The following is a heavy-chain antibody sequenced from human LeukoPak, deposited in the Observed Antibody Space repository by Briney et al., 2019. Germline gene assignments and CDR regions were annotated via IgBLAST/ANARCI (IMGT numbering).Heavy chain of an antibody. D-gene: IGHD2-2*01. J-gene: IGHJ5*02. Sequence: SETLSLTCAVYGCSFSGYYWSWIRQPPGKGLEWIGEINHSRSTNYNPPLKSRVTISVDTSKNQFSLKLSSVTAAGTAVYYCARGYCSSTSCPRGRFDPWGQGTLVTVSS. CDR3: ARGYCSSTSCPRGRFDP. V-gene: IGHV4-34*01. CDR2: INHSRST. CDR1: GCSFSGYY.